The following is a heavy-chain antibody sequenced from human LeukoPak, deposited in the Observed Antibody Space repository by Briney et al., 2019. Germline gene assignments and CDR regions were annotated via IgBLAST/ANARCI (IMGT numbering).Heavy chain of an antibody. J-gene: IGHJ4*02. CDR3: ARGRVVDIVATFLKPRGKDVKYDY. CDR2: IYHGGST. V-gene: IGHV4-34*01. Sequence: SETLSLTCAVYGGSFSGYYWSWIRQPPGKGLEWIGEIYHGGSTNHNPSLKSRVTISVDTSKNQFSLRLSSVTAADTAVYYCARGRVVDIVATFLKPRGKDVKYDYWGQGTLVTVSS. D-gene: IGHD5-12*01. CDR1: GGSFSGYY.